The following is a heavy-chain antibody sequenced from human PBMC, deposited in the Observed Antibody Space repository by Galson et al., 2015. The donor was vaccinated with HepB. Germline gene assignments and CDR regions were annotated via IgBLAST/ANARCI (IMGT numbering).Heavy chain of an antibody. Sequence: SLRLSCAASGFTFSSYAMSWVRQAPGKGLEWVSAISGSGSSTYYADSVKGRFTISRDNSKNTLYLQMNSLRAEDTAVYYCAGGQLLVPDYYYYYYMDVWGKGTTVTVSS. CDR1: GFTFSSYA. V-gene: IGHV3-23*01. J-gene: IGHJ6*03. D-gene: IGHD2-2*01. CDR2: ISGSGSST. CDR3: AGGQLLVPDYYYYYYMDV.